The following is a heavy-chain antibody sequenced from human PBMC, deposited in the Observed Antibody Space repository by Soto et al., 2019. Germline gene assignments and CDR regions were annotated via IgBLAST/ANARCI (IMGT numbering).Heavy chain of an antibody. CDR2: IDPSDSYT. CDR1: GYSFTSYW. D-gene: IGHD3-22*01. J-gene: IGHJ6*02. Sequence: GESLKISCKGSGYSFTSYWISWVRQMPGKGLEWMGRIDPSDSYTNYSPSFQGHVTISADKSISTAYLQWSSLKASDTAMYYCARSYYYDSSGYRDYYYGMDVWGQGTTVTVSS. CDR3: ARSYYYDSSGYRDYYYGMDV. V-gene: IGHV5-10-1*01.